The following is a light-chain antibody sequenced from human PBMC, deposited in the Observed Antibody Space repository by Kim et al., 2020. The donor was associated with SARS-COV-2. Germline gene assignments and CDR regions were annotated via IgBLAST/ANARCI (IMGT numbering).Light chain of an antibody. Sequence: SPGERATRACRASHSVSSNLAWYQQTPGQAPRLLIYGASTRATGIPARFSGSGSGTEFTLTISSLQSEDFAVYYCQQYNNWPPWTFGQGTKVEIK. CDR1: HSVSSN. V-gene: IGKV3-15*01. J-gene: IGKJ1*01. CDR3: QQYNNWPPWT. CDR2: GAS.